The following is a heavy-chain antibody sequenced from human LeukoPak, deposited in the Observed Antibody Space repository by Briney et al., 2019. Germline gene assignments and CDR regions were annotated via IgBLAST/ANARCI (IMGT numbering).Heavy chain of an antibody. D-gene: IGHD3-3*01. CDR3: TTGGKSSGYFSC. V-gene: IGHV3-7*01. CDR2: IKHDGSEK. Sequence: SGGSLRLSCAASGFTFSSYWMSWVRQTPGKGPEWVANIKHDGSEKYYVDSVKGRFTISRDNAQNSLYLQMNSLRAEDTAVYYCTTGGKSSGYFSCWGQGTLVTVSS. J-gene: IGHJ4*02. CDR1: GFTFSSYW.